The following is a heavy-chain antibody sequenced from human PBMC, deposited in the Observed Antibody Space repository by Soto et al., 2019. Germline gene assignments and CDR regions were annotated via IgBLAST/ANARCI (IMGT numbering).Heavy chain of an antibody. CDR3: ARVRYCSSTSCYPQAAY. CDR2: ISAYNGNT. D-gene: IGHD2-2*01. CDR1: CYTLTSYG. J-gene: IGHJ4*02. Sequence: SFRSSCYTLTSYGISWGRHAPKQVLEWMGWISAYNGNTNYAQKLQGRVTMTTDTSTSTAYMELRSLRSDDTAVYYCARVRYCSSTSCYPQAAYWGQGTLVTVSS. V-gene: IGHV1-18*01.